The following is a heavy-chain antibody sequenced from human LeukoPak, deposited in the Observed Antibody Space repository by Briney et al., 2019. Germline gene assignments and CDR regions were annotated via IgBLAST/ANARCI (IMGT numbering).Heavy chain of an antibody. J-gene: IGHJ5*02. D-gene: IGHD3-3*01. V-gene: IGHV1-69*13. Sequence: SVKVSCKASGGTFSSYAISWVRQAPGQGLEWMGGIIPIFGTANYAQKFQGRVTITADESTSTAYMELSSLRSEDTAVYYCAREQRVTIFGVVLQPNWFDPWGKGTLVPSPQ. CDR3: AREQRVTIFGVVLQPNWFDP. CDR2: IIPIFGTA. CDR1: GGTFSSYA.